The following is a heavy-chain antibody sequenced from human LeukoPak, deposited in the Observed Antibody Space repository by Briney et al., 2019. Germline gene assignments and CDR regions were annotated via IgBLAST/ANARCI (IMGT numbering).Heavy chain of an antibody. CDR2: IYSGGST. J-gene: IGHJ6*02. CDR1: GFTVSSNY. V-gene: IGHV3-66*01. CDR3: AVPRDIVVVVAATSYYGMDV. Sequence: GGSLRLSCAASGFTVSSNYMSWVRQAPGKGLEWVSVIYSGGSTYYADSVKGRFTISRDNSKNTLYLQMNSLRAEDTAVYYCAVPRDIVVVVAATSYYGMDVWGQGTTVTVSS. D-gene: IGHD2-15*01.